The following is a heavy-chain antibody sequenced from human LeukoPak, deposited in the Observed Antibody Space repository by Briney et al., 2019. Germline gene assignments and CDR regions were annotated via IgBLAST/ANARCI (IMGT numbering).Heavy chain of an antibody. Sequence: GASVKVSCKASGYTFTGYYIHWVRQAPGQGLEWMAWINPNSGGTNFAQKFQGRVTMTRDTSISTAYMGLSKLTSDDTAVYYCARAGVIAAAGAANDYWGQGTLVTVSS. D-gene: IGHD6-13*01. CDR1: GYTFTGYY. V-gene: IGHV1-2*02. CDR2: INPNSGGT. J-gene: IGHJ4*02. CDR3: ARAGVIAAAGAANDY.